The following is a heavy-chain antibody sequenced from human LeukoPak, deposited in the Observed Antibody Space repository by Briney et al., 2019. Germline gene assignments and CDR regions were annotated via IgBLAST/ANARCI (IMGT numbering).Heavy chain of an antibody. CDR1: GFTFSDYY. CDR2: VSSSGSTI. CDR3: ASLGSYYFDY. V-gene: IGHV3-11*01. J-gene: IGHJ4*02. Sequence: GGSLRLSCAASGFTFSDYYMSWIRQAPGKGLEWVSVVSSSGSTIDYADSVKGRFTISRDNAKNSLYLQMNSLRAEDTAVYYCASLGSYYFDYWGQGTLVTVSS.